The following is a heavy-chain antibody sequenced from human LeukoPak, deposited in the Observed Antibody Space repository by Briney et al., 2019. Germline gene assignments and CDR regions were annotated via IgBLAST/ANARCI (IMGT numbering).Heavy chain of an antibody. J-gene: IGHJ4*02. V-gene: IGHV1-69*04. CDR3: ARDPEWLGGY. Sequence: SVKVSCKASGGTFSSYAISWVRQAPGQGLEWMGRIIPMLGIANYAQKFQGRVTSTADKSTSTAYMELSSLRSEDTAVYYCARDPEWLGGYWGQGTLVTVSS. CDR1: GGTFSSYA. CDR2: IIPMLGIA. D-gene: IGHD3-10*01.